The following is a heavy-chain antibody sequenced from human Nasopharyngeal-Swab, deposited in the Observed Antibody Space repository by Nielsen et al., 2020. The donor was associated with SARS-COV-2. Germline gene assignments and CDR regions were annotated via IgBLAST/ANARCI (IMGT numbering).Heavy chain of an antibody. CDR1: GYSFSSYW. D-gene: IGHD1-7*01. Sequence: GGSLRLSCKGSGYSFSSYWIGWVRQMPGKGLEWMGIMSLRDSDTRYSPSFQGQVTISADKSISTAYLQWSSLKASDTAMYYCATAYNGNYYWDYWGQGTLVTVSS. CDR2: MSLRDSDT. J-gene: IGHJ4*02. V-gene: IGHV5-51*01. CDR3: ATAYNGNYYWDY.